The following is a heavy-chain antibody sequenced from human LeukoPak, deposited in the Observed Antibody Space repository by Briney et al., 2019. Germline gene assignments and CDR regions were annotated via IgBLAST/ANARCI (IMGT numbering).Heavy chain of an antibody. CDR3: ARRIPDYYGDYRYYFDY. V-gene: IGHV1-46*01. Sequence: ASVKVSCKASGYTFTSYDINWVRQATGQGLEWMGIINPSGGSTSYAQKFQGRVTMTRDMSTSTVYMELSSLRSEDTAVYYCARRIPDYYGDYRYYFDYWGQGTLVIVSS. D-gene: IGHD4-17*01. J-gene: IGHJ4*02. CDR1: GYTFTSYD. CDR2: INPSGGST.